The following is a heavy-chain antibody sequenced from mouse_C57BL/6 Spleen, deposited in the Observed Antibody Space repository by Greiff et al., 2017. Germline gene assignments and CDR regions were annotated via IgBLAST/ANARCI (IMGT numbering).Heavy chain of an antibody. CDR3: AREGVITTVVADY. CDR2: INPNNGGT. J-gene: IGHJ2*01. CDR1: GYTFTDYN. V-gene: IGHV1-22*01. Sequence: VQLQQSGPELVKPGASVKMSCKASGYTFTDYNMHWVKQSHGKSLEWIGYINPNNGGTSYNQKFKGKATLTVNKSSSTAYMELRSLTSEDSAVYYCAREGVITTVVADYWGQGTTLTVSS. D-gene: IGHD1-1*01.